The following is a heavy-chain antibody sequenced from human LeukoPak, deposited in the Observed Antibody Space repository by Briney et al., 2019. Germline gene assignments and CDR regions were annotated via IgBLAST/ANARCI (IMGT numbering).Heavy chain of an antibody. V-gene: IGHV3-30*02. J-gene: IGHJ4*02. CDR1: GFTFSSYG. CDR2: IEYDGSNK. CDR3: AKAWPDTYYYDSTGYYYLDY. D-gene: IGHD3-22*01. Sequence: GGSLRLSCAASGFTFSSYGMHWVRQAPGKGLEWVAFIEYDGSNKYYSDSVKGRFTVSRDNSKNTLYLQMNSLRPEDTAVYYCAKAWPDTYYYDSTGYYYLDYWGQGTLVTVSS.